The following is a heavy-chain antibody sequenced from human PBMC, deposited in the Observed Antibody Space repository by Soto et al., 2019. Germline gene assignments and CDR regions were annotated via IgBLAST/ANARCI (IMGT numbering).Heavy chain of an antibody. J-gene: IGHJ5*02. Sequence: ASVKVSCKASGYTFTSYGISWVRQAPGQGLEWMGWISAYNGNTNYAQKLQGRVTMTTDTSTSTAYMELRSLRSDDTAVYYCARDPRVVVPEGENWFDPWGQVTLVTVSS. CDR1: GYTFTSYG. CDR2: ISAYNGNT. V-gene: IGHV1-18*04. D-gene: IGHD2-2*01. CDR3: ARDPRVVVPEGENWFDP.